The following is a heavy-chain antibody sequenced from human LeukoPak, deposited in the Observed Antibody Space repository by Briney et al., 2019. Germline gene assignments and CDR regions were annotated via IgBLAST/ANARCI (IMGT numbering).Heavy chain of an antibody. CDR2: IYYSGST. CDR3: DYYYDSSGISV. CDR1: GFTFSSYS. J-gene: IGHJ4*02. Sequence: GSLRLSCAASGFTFSSYSMNWIRQPPGKGLEWIGSIYYSGSTYYNPSLKSRVTISVDTSKNQFSLKLSSVTAADTAVYYCDYYYDSSGISVWGQGTLVTVSS. V-gene: IGHV4-59*05. D-gene: IGHD3-22*01.